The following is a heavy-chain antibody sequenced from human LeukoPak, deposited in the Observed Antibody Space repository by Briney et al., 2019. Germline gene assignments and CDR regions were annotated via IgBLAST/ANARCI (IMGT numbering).Heavy chain of an antibody. V-gene: IGHV3-53*01. CDR3: ARGGDSIGSIRSPFDI. CDR2: IFGGRNT. J-gene: IGHJ3*02. D-gene: IGHD3-22*01. CDR1: GFTVSDNY. Sequence: PGGSLRLSCAASGFTVSDNYTSWVRQAPREGGEGVSAIFGGRNTYYADPVKGRFIISRDNSKNTVYLQLNSLRGEDKAVYYCARGGDSIGSIRSPFDIWGQGTMVTVSS.